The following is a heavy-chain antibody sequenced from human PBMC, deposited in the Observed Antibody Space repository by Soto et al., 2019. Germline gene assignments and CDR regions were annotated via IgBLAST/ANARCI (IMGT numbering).Heavy chain of an antibody. Sequence: QVQLVESGGGVVQPGRSLRLSCAASGFTFSSYGMHWVRQAPGKGLEWVAVISYDGSNKYYADSVKGRFTISRDNSKNTLYLQMNSLRAEDTAVYYCAKDPRGAATKGDQDYWGQGTLVTVSS. CDR1: GFTFSSYG. CDR2: ISYDGSNK. J-gene: IGHJ4*02. V-gene: IGHV3-30*18. CDR3: AKDPRGAATKGDQDY. D-gene: IGHD1-26*01.